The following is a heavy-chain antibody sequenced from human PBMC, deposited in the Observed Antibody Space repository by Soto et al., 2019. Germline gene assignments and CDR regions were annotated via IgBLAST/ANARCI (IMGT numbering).Heavy chain of an antibody. CDR3: ARSGYCTNGVCYTSDY. Sequence: SVKVSCKASGGTFSSYAISWVRQAPVQGLEWMGGIIPIFGTANYAQKFQGRVTITADESTSTAYMELSSLRSEDTAVYYCARSGYCTNGVCYTSDYWGQGTLVTVSS. V-gene: IGHV1-69*01. CDR2: IIPIFGTA. CDR1: GGTFSSYA. J-gene: IGHJ4*02. D-gene: IGHD2-8*01.